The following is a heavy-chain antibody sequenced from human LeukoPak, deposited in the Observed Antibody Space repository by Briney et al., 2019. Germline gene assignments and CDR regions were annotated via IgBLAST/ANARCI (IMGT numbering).Heavy chain of an antibody. Sequence: GGSLRLSCAASGFTFSDYYMSWIRQAPGKGPEWVSYISSSGSTTYYADSVKGRFTISRDNSKNTLYLQMNSLRAEDTAVYYCAKDPKDYSSSLTFYYYYGMDVWGQGTTVTVSS. CDR2: ISSSGSTT. J-gene: IGHJ6*02. D-gene: IGHD6-13*01. CDR1: GFTFSDYY. V-gene: IGHV3-11*01. CDR3: AKDPKDYSSSLTFYYYYGMDV.